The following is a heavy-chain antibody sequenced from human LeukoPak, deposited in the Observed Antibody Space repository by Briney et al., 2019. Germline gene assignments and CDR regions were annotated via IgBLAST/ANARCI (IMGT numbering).Heavy chain of an antibody. Sequence: ASVKVSCKASGYTFTGYYMHWMRQAPGQGLEWMGWINPNSGGTNYAQKFQGRVTMTRDTSISTAYMELSRLRSDDTAVYYCAREVVVVADLFDYWGQGTLVTVSS. D-gene: IGHD2-15*01. J-gene: IGHJ4*02. CDR3: AREVVVVADLFDY. V-gene: IGHV1-2*02. CDR2: INPNSGGT. CDR1: GYTFTGYY.